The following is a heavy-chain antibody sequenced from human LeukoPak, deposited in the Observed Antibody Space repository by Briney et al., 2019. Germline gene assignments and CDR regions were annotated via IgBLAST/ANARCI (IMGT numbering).Heavy chain of an antibody. CDR2: IYTSGST. D-gene: IGHD2-21*02. Sequence: PSATLSLTCTVSGGSISSYYWSWIRQPAGKGLEWIGRIYTSGSTNYSPSLKSRVTISVDKSKNQFSLKLSSVTAADTAVYCCARERDCGGDCYGRGYYYYMDVWGKGTTVTVSS. J-gene: IGHJ6*03. V-gene: IGHV4-4*07. CDR1: GGSISSYY. CDR3: ARERDCGGDCYGRGYYYYMDV.